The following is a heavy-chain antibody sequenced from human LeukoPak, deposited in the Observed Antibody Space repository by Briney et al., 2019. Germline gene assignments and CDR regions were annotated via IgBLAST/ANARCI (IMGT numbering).Heavy chain of an antibody. CDR1: GGSISSSSYY. J-gene: IGHJ5*02. Sequence: SETLSLTCTVSGGSISSSSYYWGWIRQPPGKGLEWIGSIYYSGSTYYNPSLKSRVTISVDTSKNQFSLKLSSVTAADTAVYYCARQRLANWFDPWGQGTLVTVSS. CDR2: IYYSGST. V-gene: IGHV4-39*01. CDR3: ARQRLANWFDP.